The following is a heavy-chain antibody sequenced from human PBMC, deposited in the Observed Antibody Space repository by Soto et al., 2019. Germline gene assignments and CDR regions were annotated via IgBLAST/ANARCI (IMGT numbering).Heavy chain of an antibody. CDR3: ARVGAPPTYYYDSSGYSTFDY. Sequence: ASVKVSCKASGYTFTSYAMHWVRQAPGQRPEWIGWINAGNGNTKYSQKFQGRVTITRDTSASTAYMELSSLRSEDTAVYYCARVGAPPTYYYDSSGYSTFDYWGQGTLVTVSS. V-gene: IGHV1-3*01. D-gene: IGHD3-22*01. J-gene: IGHJ4*02. CDR2: INAGNGNT. CDR1: GYTFTSYA.